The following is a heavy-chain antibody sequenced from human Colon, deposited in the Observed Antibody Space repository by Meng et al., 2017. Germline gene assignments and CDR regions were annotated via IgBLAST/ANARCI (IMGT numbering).Heavy chain of an antibody. D-gene: IGHD1-26*01. Sequence: SETLSLTCTASGGPISSTIYYWVWIRQPPGKGLAWIDSLYYNGYTNYNPSLTSRVTTSMDPSKNQFSLRLSSVTAADTAVYDCARVIHGSGTYRGDALDLWGQGTMVTFSS. J-gene: IGHJ3*01. CDR2: LYYNGYT. CDR3: ARVIHGSGTYRGDALDL. CDR1: GGPISSTIYY. V-gene: IGHV4-39*07.